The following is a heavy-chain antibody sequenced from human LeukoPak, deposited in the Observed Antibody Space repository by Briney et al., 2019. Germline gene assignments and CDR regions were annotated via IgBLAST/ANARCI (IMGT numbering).Heavy chain of an antibody. D-gene: IGHD6-13*01. Sequence: SETLSLTCTVSGGSISSYYWSWIRHPPGKGQEWIGYIYYSGSTNYNPSLNSRVTISVDTSKNQFSLKLSSVSAADTAVYYCARDPGIAASPIGYYYYYGMDVWGQGTTVTVSS. J-gene: IGHJ6*02. CDR2: IYYSGST. CDR3: ARDPGIAASPIGYYYYYGMDV. V-gene: IGHV4-59*12. CDR1: GGSISSYY.